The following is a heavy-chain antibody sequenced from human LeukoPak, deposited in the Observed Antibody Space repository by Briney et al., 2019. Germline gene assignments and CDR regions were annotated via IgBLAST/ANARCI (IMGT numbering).Heavy chain of an antibody. CDR3: ATGDGITGPNNWFDP. D-gene: IGHD1-20*01. V-gene: IGHV1-69-2*01. CDR2: VYAEDGET. CDR1: GYTFTDYY. Sequence: AXVKVSCKVSGYTFTDYYMHWVPQAPGKGLEWMGLVYAEDGETIYAEKFQGRVTITAETSTNKDYMEMRSLRSEDTAVYYCATGDGITGPNNWFDPWGQGTLVTVSS. J-gene: IGHJ5*02.